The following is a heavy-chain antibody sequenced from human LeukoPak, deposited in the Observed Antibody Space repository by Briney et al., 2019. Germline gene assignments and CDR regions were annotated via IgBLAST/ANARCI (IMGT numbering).Heavy chain of an antibody. J-gene: IGHJ4*02. CDR2: IYYSGST. CDR3: ALNAAAAGTFYFDY. V-gene: IGHV4-59*01. Sequence: PSETLSLTCTVSGGSISSYYWSWIRQPPGKGLEWIGYIYYSGSTNYNPSLKSRVTISVDTSKNQFSLKLSSVTAADTAVYYCALNAAAAGTFYFDYWGQGTLVTVSS. D-gene: IGHD6-13*01. CDR1: GGSISSYY.